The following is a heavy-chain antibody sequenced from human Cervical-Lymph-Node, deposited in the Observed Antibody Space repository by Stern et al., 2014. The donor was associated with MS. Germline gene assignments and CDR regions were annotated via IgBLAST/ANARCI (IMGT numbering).Heavy chain of an antibody. CDR2: ITPIFDAT. V-gene: IGHV1-69*01. Sequence: QVQLVQSGAEVKMPGSSVKVSCKTSGGTFSNYAISWVRQAPGHGLEWMGGITPIFDATNYAQKFQGTITSTAHESTRTAYMELSSLTSDDTAMYYCARGDSEAPIYYFDYWGQGSLVTVSS. CDR1: GGTFSNYA. D-gene: IGHD2-21*01. CDR3: ARGDSEAPIYYFDY. J-gene: IGHJ4*02.